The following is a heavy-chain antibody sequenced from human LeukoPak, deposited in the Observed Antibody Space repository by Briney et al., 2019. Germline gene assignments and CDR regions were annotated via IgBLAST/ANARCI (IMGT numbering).Heavy chain of an antibody. CDR1: GFTFSDYY. CDR3: ARDRYDYVWGSYRDY. CDR2: ISSSGSTI. J-gene: IGHJ4*02. Sequence: PGGSLRLSCAASGFTFSDYYMSWIRQAPGKGLEWVSYISSSGSTIYYADSVKGRFTISRDNAKNSLYLQMNSLRVEDTAVYYCARDRYDYVWGSYRDYWGQGTLVTVSS. D-gene: IGHD3-16*02. V-gene: IGHV3-11*01.